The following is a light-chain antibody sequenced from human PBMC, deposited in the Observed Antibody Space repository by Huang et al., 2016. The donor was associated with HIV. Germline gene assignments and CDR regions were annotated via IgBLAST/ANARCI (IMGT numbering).Light chain of an antibody. V-gene: IGKV1-33*01. CDR2: DSS. Sequence: DIQMTQSPSSLSASVGDRVTITCQASQDVRKYLNWYQQKPGRAPKLLIYDSSNLEGGVPSRFSGSGSGTNFTFTISSLHPEDIATYYCQQYDNLYIFGQGTKVEIK. CDR3: QQYDNLYI. CDR1: QDVRKY. J-gene: IGKJ1*01.